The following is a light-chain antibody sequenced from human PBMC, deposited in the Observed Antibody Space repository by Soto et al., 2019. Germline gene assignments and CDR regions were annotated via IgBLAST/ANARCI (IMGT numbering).Light chain of an antibody. V-gene: IGKV1-5*01. CDR3: QQYNNWPQT. Sequence: SQMTQSPSTLSASVGDRVTITCRASQSISSWLAWYQHKPGKAPNLLIYDASSLESGVPSRFSGSGSGTEFTLTISSLQSEDFAEYHCQQYNNWPQTFGQGTKVDIK. CDR2: DAS. J-gene: IGKJ1*01. CDR1: QSISSW.